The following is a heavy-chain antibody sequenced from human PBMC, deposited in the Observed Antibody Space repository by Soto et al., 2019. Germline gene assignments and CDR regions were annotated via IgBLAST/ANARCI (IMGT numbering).Heavy chain of an antibody. Sequence: GGSLRLSCAASGFTFSSYAMSWVRQAPGKGLEWVSAISGSGGSTYYADSVKGRFTISRDNSKNPMYLQMNSLRAEDTAVYYCAKIPKISGSSSFDYWGQGTLVTVSS. J-gene: IGHJ4*02. D-gene: IGHD1-26*01. V-gene: IGHV3-23*01. CDR2: ISGSGGST. CDR1: GFTFSSYA. CDR3: AKIPKISGSSSFDY.